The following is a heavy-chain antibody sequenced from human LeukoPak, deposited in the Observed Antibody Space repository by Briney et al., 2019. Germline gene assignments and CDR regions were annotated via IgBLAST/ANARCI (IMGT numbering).Heavy chain of an antibody. Sequence: GSSVKVSCKASGGTFSSYAISWVRQAPGQGLEWMGGIIAIFGTANYAQKFQGRVTITTDESTSTAYMELSSLRSEDTAVYYCARQGRQRQLLYPGDYYYMDVWGKGTTVTVSS. CDR1: GGTFSSYA. V-gene: IGHV1-69*05. J-gene: IGHJ6*03. CDR3: ARQGRQRQLLYPGDYYYMDV. CDR2: IIAIFGTA. D-gene: IGHD2-2*02.